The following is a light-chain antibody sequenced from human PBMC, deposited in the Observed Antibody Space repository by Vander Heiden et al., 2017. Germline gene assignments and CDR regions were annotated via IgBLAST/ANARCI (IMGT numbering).Light chain of an antibody. J-gene: IGLJ1*01. CDR3: CSYAGSYTFYV. CDR2: DVN. Sequence: QSALTQPRSVSGPPGQSVTISCTGTSSDVGGYNYVSWYQQHPGKAPTLMIFDVNKRPSGVPDRFSGSRSGNTASLTISGLQAEDEADYYCCSYAGSYTFYVFGTGTKVTGL. V-gene: IGLV2-11*01. CDR1: SSDVGGYNY.